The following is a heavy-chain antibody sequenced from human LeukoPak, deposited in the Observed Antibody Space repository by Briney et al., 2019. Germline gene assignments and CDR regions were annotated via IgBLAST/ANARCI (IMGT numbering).Heavy chain of an antibody. V-gene: IGHV4-59*01. D-gene: IGHD2/OR15-2a*01. J-gene: IGHJ4*02. CDR1: GDSINNYY. CDR2: IYYSGST. Sequence: PSETLSLTCTVSGDSINNYYWNWIRQPPGKGLEWIGNIYYSGSTKHNPSLKSRVIISLDTSKNQFSLKLNSVTAADTAVYYCARGRLSPSAFRPFEYWGQGTLVTVSS. CDR3: ARGRLSPSAFRPFEY.